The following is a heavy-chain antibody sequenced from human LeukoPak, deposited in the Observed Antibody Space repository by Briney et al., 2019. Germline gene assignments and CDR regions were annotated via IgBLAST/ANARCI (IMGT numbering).Heavy chain of an antibody. CDR2: IYYSGST. J-gene: IGHJ6*03. CDR1: GGSISSGGYY. V-gene: IGHV4-31*03. Sequence: PSETLSLTCTVSGGSISSGGYYWSWIRQHPGKGLEWIGYIYYSGSTYYNPSLKSRVTISVDTSKNQFSPKLSSVTAADTAVYYCARARYGSGSSTLNYYYYYCMDVWGKGTTVTVSS. CDR3: ARARYGSGSSTLNYYYYYCMDV. D-gene: IGHD3-10*01.